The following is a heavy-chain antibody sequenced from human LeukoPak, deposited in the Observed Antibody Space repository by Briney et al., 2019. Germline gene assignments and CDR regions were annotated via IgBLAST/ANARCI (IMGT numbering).Heavy chain of an antibody. CDR3: ARGGTYYDFWSGPPPFDY. CDR1: GGSISSYY. V-gene: IGHV4-4*07. CDR2: IYTSGST. Sequence: SETLSLTCTVSGGSISSYYWSWIRQPAGKGLEWIGRIYTSGSTNYNPSLKSRVTMSVDTSKNQFSLKLSSVTAADTAVYYCARGGTYYDFWSGPPPFDYWGQGTLVTVSS. J-gene: IGHJ4*02. D-gene: IGHD3-3*01.